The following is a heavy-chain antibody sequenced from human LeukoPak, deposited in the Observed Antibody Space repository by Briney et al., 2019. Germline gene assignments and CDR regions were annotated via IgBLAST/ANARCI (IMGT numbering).Heavy chain of an antibody. Sequence: SETLSLTCTVSGYSISSGYYWGWIRQPPGKGLEWIGSIYHRGSTYYNPSLKSRVTISVDTSKNQFSLKLSSVTAADTAVYYCARYIAAAGTGWFDPWGQGTLVTVSS. V-gene: IGHV4-38-2*02. D-gene: IGHD6-13*01. CDR2: IYHRGST. J-gene: IGHJ5*02. CDR3: ARYIAAAGTGWFDP. CDR1: GYSISSGYY.